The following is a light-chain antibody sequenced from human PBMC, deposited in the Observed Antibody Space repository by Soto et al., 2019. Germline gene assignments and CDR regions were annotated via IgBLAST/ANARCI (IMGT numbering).Light chain of an antibody. CDR2: GNS. CDR1: SSNIGAGYD. Sequence: QSVLAQPPSVSGAPGQKVTISCTGSSSNIGAGYDLHWYQQLPGTAPKLLLYGNSNRPSGVPDRFSGSKSGTSASLAITGLQAEDEADYYCQSYDSSLSAYVFGTGTSSPS. CDR3: QSYDSSLSAYV. V-gene: IGLV1-40*01. J-gene: IGLJ1*01.